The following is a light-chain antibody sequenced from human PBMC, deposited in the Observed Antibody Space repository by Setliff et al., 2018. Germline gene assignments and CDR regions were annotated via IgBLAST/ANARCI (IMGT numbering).Light chain of an antibody. CDR2: WNS. Sequence: QSVLTLPPSASGTSGQRVTISCSGSSSNIGNNYVYWHQQVPGTAPKLLIYWNSQRPPGVPDRFSASKSGTSASLAISGLRSDDEADYYCLTWDDGLGHWVFGGGTKVTVL. CDR3: LTWDDGLGHWV. CDR1: SSNIGNNY. J-gene: IGLJ3*02. V-gene: IGLV1-47*01.